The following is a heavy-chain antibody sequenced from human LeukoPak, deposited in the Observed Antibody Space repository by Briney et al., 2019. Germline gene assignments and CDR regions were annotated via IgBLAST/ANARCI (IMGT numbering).Heavy chain of an antibody. Sequence: GASVKVSCKASGYTFTSYYMHWVRQAPGRGLEWMGIINPSGGSTSYAQKFQGRVTMTRDTSTSTVYMELSSLRSEDTAVYYCARTRSGWNYFDYWGQGTLVTVSS. V-gene: IGHV1-46*01. CDR1: GYTFTSYY. J-gene: IGHJ4*02. D-gene: IGHD6-19*01. CDR2: INPSGGST. CDR3: ARTRSGWNYFDY.